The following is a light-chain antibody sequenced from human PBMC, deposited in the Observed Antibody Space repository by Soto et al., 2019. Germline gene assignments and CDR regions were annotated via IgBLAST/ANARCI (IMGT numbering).Light chain of an antibody. Sequence: QSALTQPASVSGSPGQSITISCTGTSSDVVGYNYVSWYQHHPGKAPKLMIYDVSNRPSGVSNRFSGSKSGNTASLTISGLQPEVVADYCCSSYRTRNSRPMLLGTGSMVT. CDR2: DVS. V-gene: IGLV2-14*03. J-gene: IGLJ1*01. CDR3: SSYRTRNSRPML. CDR1: SSDVVGYNY.